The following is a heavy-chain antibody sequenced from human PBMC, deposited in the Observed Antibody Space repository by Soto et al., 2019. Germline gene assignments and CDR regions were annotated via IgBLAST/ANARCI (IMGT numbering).Heavy chain of an antibody. V-gene: IGHV3-11*06. Sequence: KSGGSLRLSCAASGFTFSDYYMSWIRQAPGKGLEWVSYISSSSSYTNYADSVKGRFTISRDNAKNSLYLQMNSLRAEDTAVYYCARLLITMVRGVIITSWFDPWGQGTLVTVSS. CDR1: GFTFSDYY. CDR2: ISSSSSYT. CDR3: ARLLITMVRGVIITSWFDP. D-gene: IGHD3-10*01. J-gene: IGHJ5*02.